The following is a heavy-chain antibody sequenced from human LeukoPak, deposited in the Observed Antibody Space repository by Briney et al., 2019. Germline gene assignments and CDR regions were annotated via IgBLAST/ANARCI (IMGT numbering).Heavy chain of an antibody. CDR3: ARAPTHRRTITIFGVGKPDAFDI. D-gene: IGHD3-3*01. CDR2: IYYSGTT. CDR1: GGSLSSSSYY. Sequence: NPAETLSLTCTVSGGSLSSSSYYWGWIRQPPGKGLEWIGSIYYSGTTYYHPSLKSRVTISVDTPKNQFSLKLSSVTATDTAVYYCARAPTHRRTITIFGVGKPDAFDIWGQGTMVTVSS. V-gene: IGHV4-39*01. J-gene: IGHJ3*02.